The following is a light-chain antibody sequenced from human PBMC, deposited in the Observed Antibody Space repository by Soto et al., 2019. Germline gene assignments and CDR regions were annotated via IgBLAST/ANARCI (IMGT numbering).Light chain of an antibody. CDR2: GAS. V-gene: IGKV3-20*01. CDR3: QQYGSSPLT. J-gene: IGKJ4*01. Sequence: LSLSKKERATLSLRASQSASSSYLAWYQQKPGQAPRPLIYGASSRATGIPDRVSGSGSGTDFTLTISRLEPEDFAVYYCQQYGSSPLTFGGGTKVDIK. CDR1: QSASSSY.